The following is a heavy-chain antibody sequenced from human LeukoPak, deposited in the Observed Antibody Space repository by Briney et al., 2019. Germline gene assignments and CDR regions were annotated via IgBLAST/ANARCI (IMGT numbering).Heavy chain of an antibody. V-gene: IGHV4-34*01. CDR3: ARLHLRDKTMVRGVIIKPPPYYLDY. Sequence: SETLSLTCAVYGGSFSGYYWSWIRQPPGKGLEWIGEINHSGSTNYNPSLKSRVTISVDTSKNQFSLKLSSVTAADTAVYYCARLHLRDKTMVRGVIIKPPPYYLDYWGQGTLVTVSS. D-gene: IGHD3-10*01. CDR1: GGSFSGYY. CDR2: INHSGST. J-gene: IGHJ4*02.